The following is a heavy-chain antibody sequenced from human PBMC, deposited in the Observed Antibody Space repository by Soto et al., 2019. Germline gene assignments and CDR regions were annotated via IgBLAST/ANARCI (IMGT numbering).Heavy chain of an antibody. D-gene: IGHD6-13*01. V-gene: IGHV4-31*03. CDR2: IYYSGST. CDR3: ARDNTPGIAAT. Sequence: QVQLQESGPGLVKPSQTLSLTCTVSGGAISSGGYYWSWIRQHPGKGLEWIGYIYYSGSTYYNPSLKSRVTISVDTSKHQFSLKLSSVTAADTAVYYCARDNTPGIAATWGQGTLVTVSS. CDR1: GGAISSGGYY. J-gene: IGHJ5*02.